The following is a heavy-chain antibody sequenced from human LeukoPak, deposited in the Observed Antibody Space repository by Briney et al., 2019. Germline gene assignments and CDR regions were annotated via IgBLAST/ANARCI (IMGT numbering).Heavy chain of an antibody. CDR1: GGSVSTSDYY. J-gene: IGHJ4*02. CDR3: ARVFDS. V-gene: IGHV4-39*07. Sequence: SETLSLTCTVSGGSVSTSDYYWGWIRQSPVKGLEWIGDVFYTGKTNYNPSLRGRATISIDTSKNQFSLKLTYVTAADSAVYYCARVFDSWGQGTLVTVST. CDR2: VFYTGKT.